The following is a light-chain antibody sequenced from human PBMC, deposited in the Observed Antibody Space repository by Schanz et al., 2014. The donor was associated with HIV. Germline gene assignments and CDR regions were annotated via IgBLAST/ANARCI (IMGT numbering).Light chain of an antibody. CDR1: SSDVNGYDY. J-gene: IGLJ3*02. V-gene: IGLV2-14*03. Sequence: QSALTQPASVSGSPGQSITISCTGVSSDVNGYDYVSWYQQYPGKVPRLMIYDVNNRPPGVSSRFSGSKSGNTASLTISGLQADDEADYYCNSFTTSNTCVFGGGTQLTV. CDR3: NSFTTSNTCV. CDR2: DVN.